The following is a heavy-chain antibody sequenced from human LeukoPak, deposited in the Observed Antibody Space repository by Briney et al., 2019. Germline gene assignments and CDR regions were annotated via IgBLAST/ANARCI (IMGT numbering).Heavy chain of an antibody. Sequence: HTGGSLRLSCAASGFTFSSYWMHWVRQAPGKGLVWVSRINSDGSSTSYADSVKGRFTISRDNAKNTLYLQMNSLRAEDTAVYYCARAPGKAMVRGAHSHYFDYWGQGTLVTVSS. CDR1: GFTFSSYW. CDR2: INSDGSST. CDR3: ARAPGKAMVRGAHSHYFDY. V-gene: IGHV3-74*01. D-gene: IGHD3-10*01. J-gene: IGHJ4*02.